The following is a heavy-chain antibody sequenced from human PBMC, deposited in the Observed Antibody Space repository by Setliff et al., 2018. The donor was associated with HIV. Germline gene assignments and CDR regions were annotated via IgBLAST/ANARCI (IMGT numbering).Heavy chain of an antibody. V-gene: IGHV3-11*04. D-gene: IGHD2-15*01. CDR3: AGLVVVETAGDVFDL. J-gene: IGHJ3*01. CDR1: GFTLSDYQ. CDR2: ISSSGYTI. Sequence: GGSLRLSCEASGFTLSDYQMSWIRRAPGKGLEWVSYISSSGYTIYYADSVKGRFTISRDNSKNSLFLEMNTLRAGDSADYYCAGLVVVETAGDVFDLWGQGTPVTVSS.